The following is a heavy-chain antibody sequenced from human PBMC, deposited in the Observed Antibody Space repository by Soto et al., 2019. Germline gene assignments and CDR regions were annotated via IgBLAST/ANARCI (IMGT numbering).Heavy chain of an antibody. V-gene: IGHV4-59*01. CDR2: ISYSGST. CDR3: ASSSPHYDFWSGYSFWDAFDI. CDR1: GGSISSYY. D-gene: IGHD3-3*01. Sequence: PSETLSLTCTVSGGSISSYYWSWIRQPPGKGLEWIGYISYSGSTNYNPSLKSRVTISVDTSKNQFSLKLSSVTAADTAVYYCASSSPHYDFWSGYSFWDAFDIWSQGTMVTVSS. J-gene: IGHJ3*02.